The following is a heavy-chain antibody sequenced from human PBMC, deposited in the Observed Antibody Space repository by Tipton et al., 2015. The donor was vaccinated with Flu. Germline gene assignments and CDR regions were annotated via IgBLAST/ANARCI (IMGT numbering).Heavy chain of an antibody. CDR2: IYTSGGT. Sequence: TLSLTCTVSGGSISSYYWSWIRQPAGKGLEWIGRIYTSGGTNYNPSLKSRVTMSVDTSKNQFSLKLSSVTAADTAVYYCARDRGSSSWYYYYMDVWGKGTTVTVSS. CDR1: GGSISSYY. J-gene: IGHJ6*03. CDR3: ARDRGSSSWYYYYMDV. V-gene: IGHV4-4*07. D-gene: IGHD6-13*01.